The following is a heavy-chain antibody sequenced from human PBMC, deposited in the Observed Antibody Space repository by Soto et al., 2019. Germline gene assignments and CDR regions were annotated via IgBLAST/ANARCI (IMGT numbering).Heavy chain of an antibody. J-gene: IGHJ4*02. CDR2: ISGTYAI. V-gene: IGHV3-48*02. CDR3: ARDLNWGIDY. Sequence: GGSLRLSCAASGFTFSTFTMNWVRQAPGKGLEWVSYISGTYAIYYADSVQGRFTISRDNAKNSVYLQMNSLRDEDSDIYYCARDLNWGIDYWGQGALVTVS. D-gene: IGHD7-27*01. CDR1: GFTFSTFT.